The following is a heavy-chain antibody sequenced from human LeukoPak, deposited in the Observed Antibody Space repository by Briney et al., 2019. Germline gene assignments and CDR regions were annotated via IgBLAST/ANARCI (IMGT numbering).Heavy chain of an antibody. V-gene: IGHV4-39*01. Sequence: SETLSLTCTVSGGSININSYYWGWIRQPPGKGLEWIGSIYYSGSTYYNPSLKSRVTISVDTSKKRLSLKLSSVTAADTAVYYCARQSSYYLWGSYRSTPNLFDLWGQGTLVTVSS. CDR3: ARQSSYYLWGSYRSTPNLFDL. D-gene: IGHD3-16*02. CDR2: IYYSGST. CDR1: GGSININSYY. J-gene: IGHJ5*02.